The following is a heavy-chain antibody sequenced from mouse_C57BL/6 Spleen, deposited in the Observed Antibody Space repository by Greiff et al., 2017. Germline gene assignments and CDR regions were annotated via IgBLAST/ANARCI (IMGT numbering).Heavy chain of an antibody. CDR2: IDPANGNT. D-gene: IGHD2-4*01. CDR3: APIYYDYDEGYYFDY. V-gene: IGHV14-3*01. Sequence: VQLQQPVAELVRPGASVKLSCTASGFNIKNTYMHWVKQRPEQGLEWIGRIDPANGNTKYAPKFQGKATITADTSSNTAYLQLSSLTSEDTAIYYCAPIYYDYDEGYYFDYWGQGTTLTVSS. J-gene: IGHJ2*01. CDR1: GFNIKNTY.